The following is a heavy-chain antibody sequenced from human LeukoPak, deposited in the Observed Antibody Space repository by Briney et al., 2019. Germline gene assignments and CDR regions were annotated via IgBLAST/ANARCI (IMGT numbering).Heavy chain of an antibody. D-gene: IGHD3-3*01. CDR1: GYNFTKYY. CDR3: ARGRGFSPRDGFDI. CDR2: INPSGGST. Sequence: GASVKVFCKASGYNFTKYYMHWVRQAPGQGLEWIGIINPSGGSTTYAQKFQGRVTMTRDMSASTVYMELSSLRSEDTAVYYCARGRGFSPRDGFDIWGQGTLVTVSS. V-gene: IGHV1-46*01. J-gene: IGHJ3*02.